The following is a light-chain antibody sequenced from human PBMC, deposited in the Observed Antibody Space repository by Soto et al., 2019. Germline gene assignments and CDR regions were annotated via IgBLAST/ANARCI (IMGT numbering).Light chain of an antibody. CDR1: QSVSSN. CDR2: GAS. V-gene: IGKV3-15*01. CDR3: QQYNNWPPVT. Sequence: EIVKKRSSASPPVPSGKRATLSCRASQSVSSNLAWYQQKPGQAPRLLIYGASTRATGIPARFSGSGSGTEFTLTISSLQSEDFAGYYCQQYNNWPPVTFGQGTKVDIK. J-gene: IGKJ1*01.